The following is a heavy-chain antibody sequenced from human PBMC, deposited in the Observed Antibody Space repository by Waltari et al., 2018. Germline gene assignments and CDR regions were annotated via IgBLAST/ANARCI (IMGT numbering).Heavy chain of an antibody. Sequence: QVQLQESGPGLVKPSGTLSLTCAVSGGSISSSNWWSWVRQPPGKGREWIGEIDHSVSTNDNPSLKGRVTISVDKSKNQFSRKRSSGTAADTAVYYCARGVRKRDGYKSVYYFDYWGQGTLVTVSS. CDR3: ARGVRKRDGYKSVYYFDY. CDR1: GGSISSSNW. CDR2: IDHSVST. D-gene: IGHD5-12*01. V-gene: IGHV4-4*02. J-gene: IGHJ4*02.